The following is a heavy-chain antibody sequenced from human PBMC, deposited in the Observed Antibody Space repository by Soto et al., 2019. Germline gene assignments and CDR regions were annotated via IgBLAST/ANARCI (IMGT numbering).Heavy chain of an antibody. Sequence: PGGSLRLSCAASGFTFSSYSMNWVRQAPGKGLEWVSYISSSSSTIYYADSVKGRFTISRDNAKNSLYLQMNSLRDEDTAVYYCARDPFGGGDSEWFDPWGQGTLVTVSS. CDR3: ARDPFGGGDSEWFDP. CDR2: ISSSSSTI. CDR1: GFTFSSYS. V-gene: IGHV3-48*02. D-gene: IGHD2-21*02. J-gene: IGHJ5*02.